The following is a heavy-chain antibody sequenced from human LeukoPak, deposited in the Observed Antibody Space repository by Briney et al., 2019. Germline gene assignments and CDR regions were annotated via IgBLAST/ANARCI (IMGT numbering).Heavy chain of an antibody. D-gene: IGHD1-7*01. Sequence: AVKVSCKGSRGTLSSYAISWVRQAPGQGLEWMGRIFPIFGTAIYAQKFQGRVTITTDESKSTAYMELSSLRSEDTAVYYCAGAWTYGPFDYWGQGTLVTVSS. V-gene: IGHV1-69*05. CDR3: AGAWTYGPFDY. CDR1: RGTLSSYA. J-gene: IGHJ4*02. CDR2: IFPIFGTA.